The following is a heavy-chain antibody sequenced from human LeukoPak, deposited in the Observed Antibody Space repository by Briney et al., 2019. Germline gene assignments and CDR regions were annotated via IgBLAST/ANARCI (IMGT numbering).Heavy chain of an antibody. J-gene: IGHJ4*02. CDR3: ARGPMEEYYGSGSYVY. CDR1: GGSIKSFDYY. CDR2: MFHSGST. Sequence: SQTLSLTCTVSGGSIKSFDYYWSWIRQSPGKGLEWIGEMFHSGSTNYNPSLKSRVTISVDKSKNQFSLKLSSVTAADTAVYYCARGPMEEYYGSGSYVYWGQGTLVTVSS. D-gene: IGHD3-10*01. V-gene: IGHV4-30-2*06.